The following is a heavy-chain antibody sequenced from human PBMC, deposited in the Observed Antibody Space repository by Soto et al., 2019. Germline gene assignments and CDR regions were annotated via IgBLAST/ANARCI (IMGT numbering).Heavy chain of an antibody. D-gene: IGHD3-10*01. V-gene: IGHV4-4*02. CDR3: ASMVRGVITRGPFDY. Sequence: QVQLQESGPGLVKPSGTLSLTCAVSGGSISSSNWWSWVRQPPGKGLEWIGEIYHSGSTNYNPSLKSRVTISVDKSTNQFSLKLSSVTAADTAVYYCASMVRGVITRGPFDYWGQGTLVTVSS. CDR2: IYHSGST. J-gene: IGHJ4*02. CDR1: GGSISSSNW.